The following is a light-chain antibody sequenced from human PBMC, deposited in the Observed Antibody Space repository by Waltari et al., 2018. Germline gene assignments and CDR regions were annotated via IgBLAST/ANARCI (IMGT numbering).Light chain of an antibody. Sequence: ILLTQSPASLSLSPGERATLSCRASQSVSSYLGWYQQKPGQTPRLLIYDASNRATGIPARFSGSGSGADFTRTISSLEPEDFAVYSCHQYGTSPRTFGLGTKLEIK. CDR2: DAS. CDR1: QSVSSY. CDR3: HQYGTSPRT. J-gene: IGKJ2*01. V-gene: IGKV3-11*01.